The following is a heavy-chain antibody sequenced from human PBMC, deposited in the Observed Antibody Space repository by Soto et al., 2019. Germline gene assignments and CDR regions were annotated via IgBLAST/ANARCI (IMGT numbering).Heavy chain of an antibody. Sequence: FLRLSCAASGFTISSYAMYWVRQAPGKGLEWVSAISDRGDTTHYADSVKGRFTISRDTSKNTLYLQLNTLRADDTAVYYCAKDKPGTTSFDYWGQGTLVTVSS. CDR3: AKDKPGTTSFDY. D-gene: IGHD1-1*01. CDR1: GFTISSYA. J-gene: IGHJ4*02. V-gene: IGHV3-23*01. CDR2: ISDRGDTT.